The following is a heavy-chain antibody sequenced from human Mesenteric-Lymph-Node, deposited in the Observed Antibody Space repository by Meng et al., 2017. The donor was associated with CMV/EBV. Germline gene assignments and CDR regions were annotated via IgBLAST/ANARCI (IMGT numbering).Heavy chain of an antibody. CDR2: LTWDGGST. J-gene: IGHJ6*02. Sequence: GGSLRLSCAASGFTFDDYTMYWVRQAPGKGLEWVSLLTWDGGSTNYADSVRGRFSTSRDNSKNSLYLQMNSLRTEDTALYYCAKDRGRFLEQTVGMDVWGQGTTVTVSS. D-gene: IGHD3-3*01. CDR1: GFTFDDYT. CDR3: AKDRGRFLEQTVGMDV. V-gene: IGHV3-43*01.